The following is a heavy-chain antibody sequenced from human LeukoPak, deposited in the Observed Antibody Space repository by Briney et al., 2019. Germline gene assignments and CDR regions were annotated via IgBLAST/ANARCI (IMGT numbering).Heavy chain of an antibody. J-gene: IGHJ4*02. CDR3: ARGRGYDPVVFYFDS. V-gene: IGHV4-61*02. D-gene: IGHD2-15*01. Sequence: PSETLSLTCTVSGDSISSGDYYWCWIRQPTGKGLEWMGRISSSGSTNYNPSLKSRVTISEDSSKNQFSLRLHSLTAADTAIYYCARGRGYDPVVFYFDSWGQGTAVIVSS. CDR1: GDSISSGDYY. CDR2: ISSSGST.